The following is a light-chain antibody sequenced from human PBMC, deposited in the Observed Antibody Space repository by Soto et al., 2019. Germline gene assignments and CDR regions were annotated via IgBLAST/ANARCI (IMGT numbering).Light chain of an antibody. CDR1: SSDVGGYNY. J-gene: IGLJ1*01. CDR2: DVS. CDR3: SSYTSSSTHNYV. V-gene: IGLV2-14*01. Sequence: QSALTQPASVSGSPGQSITISCTGTSSDVGGYNYVSWYQQQPGKAPKLMIYDVSNRPSGVSNRFSGSKSGNTASLTISGLQAVDDANYYCSSYTSSSTHNYVFGTGTKLTVL.